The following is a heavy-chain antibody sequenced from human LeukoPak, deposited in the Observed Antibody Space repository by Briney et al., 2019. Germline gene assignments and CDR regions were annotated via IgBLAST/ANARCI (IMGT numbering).Heavy chain of an antibody. J-gene: IGHJ5*02. CDR1: GFTFSSYG. CDR2: IRYDGSNK. CDR3: AKDQSVITMVRGVIIGENWFDP. Sequence: GGSLRLSCAASGFTFSSYGMHWVRQAPGKGLEWVAFIRYDGSNKYYADSVKGRFTISRDNSKNTLYLQMNSLRAEDTAVYYCAKDQSVITMVRGVIIGENWFDPWGQGTLVTVSS. V-gene: IGHV3-30*02. D-gene: IGHD3-10*01.